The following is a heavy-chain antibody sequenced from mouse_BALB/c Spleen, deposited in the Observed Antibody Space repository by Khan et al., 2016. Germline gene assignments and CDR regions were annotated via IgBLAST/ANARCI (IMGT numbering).Heavy chain of an antibody. V-gene: IGHV14-3*02. J-gene: IGHJ1*01. D-gene: IGHD1-1*01. Sequence: VQLQQPGAELVKPGASVKLSCTASGFNIKDTYMHWVKQRPEQGLEWIGRIDPANGNTKYDPKFQGKATITADTSSNTAYLQLSSLTSEDTAVYYCDRPGGSSYVNYWYFDVWGAGTTVTVSS. CDR2: IDPANGNT. CDR1: GFNIKDTY. CDR3: DRPGGSSYVNYWYFDV.